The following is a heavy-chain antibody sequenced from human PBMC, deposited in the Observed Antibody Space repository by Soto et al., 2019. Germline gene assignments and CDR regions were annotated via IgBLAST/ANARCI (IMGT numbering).Heavy chain of an antibody. D-gene: IGHD4-17*01. CDR2: ISAYNGNT. Sequence: QVQLVQSGAEVKKPGASVKVSCKASGYTFTSYGISWVRQAPGQGLEWVGWISAYNGNTNYAQKLQGRVTMTTDTSTRRAYRELRSLRSDDTAVYHCARTVTTYGFDYWGQGTLVTVSS. J-gene: IGHJ4*02. CDR1: GYTFTSYG. CDR3: ARTVTTYGFDY. V-gene: IGHV1-18*01.